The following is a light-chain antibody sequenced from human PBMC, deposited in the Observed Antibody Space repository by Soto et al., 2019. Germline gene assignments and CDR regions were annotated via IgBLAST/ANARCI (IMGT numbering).Light chain of an antibody. CDR1: QSISSW. V-gene: IGKV1-5*01. J-gene: IGKJ2*01. CDR2: DAS. CDR3: QQSYSGPPT. Sequence: DIQMTQSPSTLSASVGDRVTITCRASQSISSWLAWYQQKPGKAPKLLIYDASSLESGVPSRFSGSGSGTEFTLTISSLQPDDCVTYYCQQSYSGPPTFGQGTKVEIK.